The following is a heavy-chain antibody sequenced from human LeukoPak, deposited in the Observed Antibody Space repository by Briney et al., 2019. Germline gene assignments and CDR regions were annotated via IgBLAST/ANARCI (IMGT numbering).Heavy chain of an antibody. CDR1: GYSFTSYW. V-gene: IGHV5-51*03. Sequence: GESLKISCKGSGYSFTSYWIGWVRQMPGKGMGWMGIIYPGDSDTRYSPSFQGQATTSANKSSSTAYLPWRTLKASDTAMCYCASYSSGWYSGWDYWGQGTLVTVSS. J-gene: IGHJ4*02. D-gene: IGHD6-19*01. CDR3: ASYSSGWYSGWDY. CDR2: IYPGDSDT.